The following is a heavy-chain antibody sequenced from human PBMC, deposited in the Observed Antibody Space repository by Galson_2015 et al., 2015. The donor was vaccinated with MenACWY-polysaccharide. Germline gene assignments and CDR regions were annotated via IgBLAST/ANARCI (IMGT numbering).Heavy chain of an antibody. CDR3: ARGHHGLDV. V-gene: IGHV3-48*03. Sequence: SLRLSCAASGLTFSRSWMHWVRQAPGKGLEWLSYISKSGDSIYYGDSVKGRFAISRDNAKNSLYLQLNSLEVEDTAIYYCARGHHGLDVWGQGTTVTVSS. CDR2: ISKSGDSI. J-gene: IGHJ6*02. CDR1: GLTFSRSW.